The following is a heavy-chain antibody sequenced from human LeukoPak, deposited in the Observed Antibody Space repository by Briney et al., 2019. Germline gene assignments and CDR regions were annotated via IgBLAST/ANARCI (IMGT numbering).Heavy chain of an antibody. J-gene: IGHJ1*01. V-gene: IGHV1-18*01. CDR1: GYTFTSYG. Sequence: ASVKVSCKASGYTFTSYGISWVRQAPGQGLEWMGWISAYNGNTNYAQKFQGRVTMTEDTSTDTAYMELSSLRSEDTAVYYCATLSGSYYLAYFQHWGQGTLVTVSS. CDR2: ISAYNGNT. D-gene: IGHD1-26*01. CDR3: ATLSGSYYLAYFQH.